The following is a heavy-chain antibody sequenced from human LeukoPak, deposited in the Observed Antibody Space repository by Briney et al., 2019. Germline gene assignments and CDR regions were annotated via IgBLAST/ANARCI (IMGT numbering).Heavy chain of an antibody. V-gene: IGHV4-39*01. CDR3: ARTSDYYDSSGRGSRFDP. D-gene: IGHD3-22*01. J-gene: IGHJ5*02. CDR2: IYYSGST. CDR1: GGSISSSSYY. Sequence: PSETLSLTCTVSGGSISSSSYYWGWIRQPPGKGLEWIGSIYYSGSTYYNPSLKSRVTISVDTSKNQFSLKLSSVTAADTAVYYCARTSDYYDSSGRGSRFDPWGQGTLVTVSS.